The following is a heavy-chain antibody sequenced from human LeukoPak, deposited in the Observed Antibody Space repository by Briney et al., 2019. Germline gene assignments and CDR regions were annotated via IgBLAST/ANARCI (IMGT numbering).Heavy chain of an antibody. CDR1: GYTFTGYY. D-gene: IGHD6-13*01. CDR3: ARDKTSTWYGAIDF. J-gene: IGHJ4*02. CDR2: INPNSGGT. V-gene: IGHV1-2*02. Sequence: ASVKVSCKASGYTFTGYYMHWVRQAPGQGLEWMGWINPNSGGTNYAQKFQGRVTMTRDTSISTAYMELSRLRSDDTAVYYCARDKTSTWYGAIDFWGQGALVTVSS.